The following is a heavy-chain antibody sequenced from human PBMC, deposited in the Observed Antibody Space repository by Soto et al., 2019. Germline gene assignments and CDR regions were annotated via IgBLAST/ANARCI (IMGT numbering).Heavy chain of an antibody. CDR2: ISSSSSTI. CDR1: GFTFSSYS. J-gene: IGHJ6*02. CDR3: ARASRTYYDFWSGHYGMDV. D-gene: IGHD3-3*01. V-gene: IGHV3-48*02. Sequence: SGGSLRLSCAASGFTFSSYSMNWVRQAPGKGLEWVSYISSSSSTIYYADSVKGRFTISRDNAKNSLYLQMNSLRDEDTAVYYCARASRTYYDFWSGHYGMDVWGQGTTVTVSS.